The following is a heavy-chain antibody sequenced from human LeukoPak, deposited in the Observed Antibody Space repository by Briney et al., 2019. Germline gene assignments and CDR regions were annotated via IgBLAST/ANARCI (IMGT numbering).Heavy chain of an antibody. CDR3: ARLGLYDGYTHDS. Sequence: SETLSLTCSVSGASVTGTYWSWVRQTPGKGLEWIAYTYYGGTTEYNPSLKSRATISVDTSKNHFSLDLRSVTAADTAVYFCARLGLYDGYTHDSWGQGTLVTVYS. J-gene: IGHJ4*02. CDR2: TYYGGTT. CDR1: GASVTGTY. V-gene: IGHV4-59*08. D-gene: IGHD5-24*01.